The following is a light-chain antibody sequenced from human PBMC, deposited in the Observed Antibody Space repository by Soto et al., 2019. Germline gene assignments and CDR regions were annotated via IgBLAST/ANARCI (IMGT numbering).Light chain of an antibody. Sequence: EIVLTQSPGTLSLSPGERATLSSRASQSVSSSYLAWYQQKPGQAPRLLIYGASSRATGIPDRFSGSGSGTDFTFTISRLEPEDFAVYYCHQYGSSFTFGPGTKVDIK. V-gene: IGKV3-20*01. J-gene: IGKJ3*01. CDR1: QSVSSSY. CDR3: HQYGSSFT. CDR2: GAS.